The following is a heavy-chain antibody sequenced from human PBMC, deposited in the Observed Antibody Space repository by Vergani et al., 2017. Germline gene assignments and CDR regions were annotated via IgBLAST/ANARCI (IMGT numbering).Heavy chain of an antibody. CDR2: IHTGGST. J-gene: IGHJ4*02. Sequence: VQLVESGGGLVQPGGSLRLSCAASGFTVSSNYMSWVRQAPGKGLEWIGHIHTGGSTDRNPSFKSRVSISVDTSKSQFSLKLNSVTVADTAVYYCARSRPYCTSGSCPAIWGQGTLVTVSS. CDR1: GFTVSSNY. V-gene: IGHV4-4*09. D-gene: IGHD2-15*01. CDR3: ARSRPYCTSGSCPAI.